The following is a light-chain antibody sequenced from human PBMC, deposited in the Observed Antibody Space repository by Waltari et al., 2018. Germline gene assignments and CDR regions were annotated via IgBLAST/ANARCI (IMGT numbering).Light chain of an antibody. Sequence: SSELTQDPAVSVALGQTVRITCQGDSLRSYYASWYQQKPGQAPVLVIYGKNNRPSRIPDRFSCSRSGNTASLTITGAQAEDEADYDCNSRDSSGNLQVFGGGTKLTVL. CDR1: SLRSYY. CDR2: GKN. CDR3: NSRDSSGNLQV. V-gene: IGLV3-19*01. J-gene: IGLJ3*02.